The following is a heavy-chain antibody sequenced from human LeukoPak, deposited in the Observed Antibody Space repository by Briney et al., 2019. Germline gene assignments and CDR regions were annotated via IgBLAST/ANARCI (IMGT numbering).Heavy chain of an antibody. V-gene: IGHV4-39*07. D-gene: IGHD1-26*01. Sequence: SETLSLTCTVSGGSISSSSYSWGWIRQPPGKGLEWIGTIYYTGSTYYNPSLRSRLTISVDTSKNQLSLKLSSVTAADTAVYYCARVLSGTYVRYYYYYMDVWGKGTTVTVSS. CDR3: ARVLSGTYVRYYYYYMDV. J-gene: IGHJ6*03. CDR1: GGSISSSSYS. CDR2: IYYTGST.